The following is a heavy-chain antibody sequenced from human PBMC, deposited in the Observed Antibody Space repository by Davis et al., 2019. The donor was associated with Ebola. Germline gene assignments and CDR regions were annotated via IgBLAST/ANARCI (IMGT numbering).Heavy chain of an antibody. V-gene: IGHV5-10-1*01. CDR1: GYSFTSYW. J-gene: IGHJ4*02. CDR3: ARRGDKRWLQHDY. D-gene: IGHD5-24*01. Sequence: PGGSLRLSCKGSGYSFTSYWISWVRQMPGKGLEWMGRIDPSDSYTNYSPSFQGHVTISADKSISTAYLQWSSLKASDTAMYYCARRGDKRWLQHDYWGQGTLVTVSS. CDR2: IDPSDSYT.